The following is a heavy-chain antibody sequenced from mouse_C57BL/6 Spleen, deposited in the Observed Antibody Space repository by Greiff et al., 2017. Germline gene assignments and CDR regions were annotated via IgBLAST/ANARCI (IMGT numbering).Heavy chain of an antibody. Sequence: VQLKESGEGLVKPGGSLKLSCAASGFTFSSYAMSWVRQTPEKRLEWVAYISSGGDYIYYADTVKGRFTISRDNARNTLYLQMSSLKSEDTAMYYCTRGGSNYPPYWYFDVWGTGTTVTVSS. D-gene: IGHD2-5*01. CDR3: TRGGSNYPPYWYFDV. V-gene: IGHV5-9-1*02. CDR2: ISSGGDYI. CDR1: GFTFSSYA. J-gene: IGHJ1*03.